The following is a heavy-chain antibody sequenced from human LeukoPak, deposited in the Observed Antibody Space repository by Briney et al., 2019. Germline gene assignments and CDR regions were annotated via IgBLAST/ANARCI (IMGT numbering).Heavy chain of an antibody. CDR1: GASISNGGYY. CDR2: IFYSGST. D-gene: IGHD2-15*01. J-gene: IGHJ5*02. CDR3: AREGSYHWFDP. V-gene: IGHV4-31*03. Sequence: SETLSLTCTVSGASISNGGYYWSWLRQLPGKGLEWIGHIFYSGSTSYSPSLKGRGSLSADLSENQFFLHLSSVTAADTAVYYCAREGSYHWFDPWGQGTLVTVSP.